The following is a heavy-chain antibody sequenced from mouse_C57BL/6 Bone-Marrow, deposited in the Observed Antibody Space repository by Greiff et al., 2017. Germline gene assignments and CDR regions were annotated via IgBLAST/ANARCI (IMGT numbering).Heavy chain of an antibody. Sequence: VQLQQSDAELVQPGASVKISCKVSGYTFTDHTIPWMQQRPEQGLEWIGYIYPRDGSTKYNEKFKGKATLTADKSSSTAYMQLNSLTSEDSAVDFCARRRDRQLRLRYAYWGQGTLVTVSA. CDR1: GYTFTDHT. CDR3: ARRRDRQLRLRYAY. V-gene: IGHV1-78*01. CDR2: IYPRDGST. J-gene: IGHJ3*01. D-gene: IGHD3-2*02.